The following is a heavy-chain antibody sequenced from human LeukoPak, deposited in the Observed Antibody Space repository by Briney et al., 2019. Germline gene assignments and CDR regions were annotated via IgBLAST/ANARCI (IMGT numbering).Heavy chain of an antibody. CDR2: INHSGST. Sequence: SETLTLTCAVYGVSFSGYYWSWIRQPPGKGLEWIGEINHSGSTNYNPSLKSRVTISVDTSKTQSSLKLSSVTAAGTAVYYCARLRVLTGYKPYWYFDLWGGGTLVTVSS. CDR3: ARLRVLTGYKPYWYFDL. J-gene: IGHJ2*01. CDR1: GVSFSGYY. V-gene: IGHV4-34*01. D-gene: IGHD3-9*01.